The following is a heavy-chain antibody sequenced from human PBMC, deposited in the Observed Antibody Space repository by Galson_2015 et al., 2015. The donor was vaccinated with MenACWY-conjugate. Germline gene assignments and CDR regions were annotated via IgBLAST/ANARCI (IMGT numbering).Heavy chain of an antibody. Sequence: SLRLCCAASGFTFNNYWMSWVRQVQGQGPEWVANIKQDGSEKYYVDSVRGRFTISRDNAKSSLFLQMNSLRAEDTAVYYCARDLGFYCSHNDCYSPYWGQGALVTVSS. D-gene: IGHD2-15*01. CDR2: IKQDGSEK. J-gene: IGHJ4*02. V-gene: IGHV3-7*03. CDR1: GFTFNNYW. CDR3: ARDLGFYCSHNDCYSPY.